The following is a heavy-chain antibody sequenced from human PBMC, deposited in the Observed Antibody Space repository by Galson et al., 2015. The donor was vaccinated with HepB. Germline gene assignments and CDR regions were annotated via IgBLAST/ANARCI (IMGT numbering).Heavy chain of an antibody. CDR3: AKALYGSGSYSY. V-gene: IGHV3-23*01. CDR2: ISGSGGST. CDR1: GFTFSSYA. D-gene: IGHD3-10*01. J-gene: IGHJ4*02. Sequence: SLRLSCAASGFTFSSYAMSWVRQAPGKGLEWVSAISGSGGSTYYADSVKGRFTISRDNSKNTLYLQMNSLRAEDTAVYYCAKALYGSGSYSYWGQGTLVTVSS.